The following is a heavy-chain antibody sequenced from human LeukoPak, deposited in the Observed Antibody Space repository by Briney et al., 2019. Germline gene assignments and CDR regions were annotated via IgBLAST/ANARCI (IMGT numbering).Heavy chain of an antibody. V-gene: IGHV3-53*01. CDR1: GFTVSSNY. D-gene: IGHD3-3*01. CDR2: IYSGGST. Sequence: GGSLRLSCAASGFTVSSNYMSWVRQAPGKGLEWVSVIYSGGSTYYADSVKGRFTISRDNSKNSLYLQMNSLRAEDTAVYYCARTTDYDFWSGPGRAFDIWGQGTMVTVSS. J-gene: IGHJ3*02. CDR3: ARTTDYDFWSGPGRAFDI.